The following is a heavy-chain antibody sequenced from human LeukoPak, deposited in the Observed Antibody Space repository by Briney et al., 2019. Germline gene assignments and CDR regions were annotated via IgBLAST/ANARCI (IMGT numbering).Heavy chain of an antibody. CDR2: ISSSSSYI. CDR3: ARDGIEAAGTPLYY. CDR1: GFTFSSYT. Sequence: PGGSLRLSCAASGFTFSSYTMHWVRHAPGKGLEWVSSISSSSSYIYYADSVKGRFTISRDNAKNSLYLQMNSLRAEDTAVYYCARDGIEAAGTPLYYSGEGTLVTASS. V-gene: IGHV3-21*01. D-gene: IGHD6-13*01. J-gene: IGHJ4*02.